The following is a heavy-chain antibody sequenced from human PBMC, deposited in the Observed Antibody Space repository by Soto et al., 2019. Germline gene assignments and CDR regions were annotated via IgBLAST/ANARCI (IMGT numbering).Heavy chain of an antibody. J-gene: IGHJ4*02. CDR2: IKEDGSER. CDR1: GFSFGNYW. D-gene: IGHD3-3*01. Sequence: EVQLVESGGGLVQPGGSLRLSCAVSGFSFGNYWMSWVRQAPGKGLEWLASIKEDGSERYYLDSVKGRFTISRDNAKDSLSLQVNSLRGEDTAFYYCARDVGPVTIFGEALSGYFDFWGQGTLVTVSS. CDR3: ARDVGPVTIFGEALSGYFDF. V-gene: IGHV3-7*03.